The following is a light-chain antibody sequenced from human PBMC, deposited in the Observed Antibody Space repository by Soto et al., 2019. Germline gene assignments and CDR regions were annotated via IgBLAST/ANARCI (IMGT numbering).Light chain of an antibody. V-gene: IGLV2-8*01. CDR3: SSFAGRTPYV. CDR2: EVS. CDR1: SSDVGGYND. Sequence: QSVLTQPPSASGSPGQSVTISCTGTSSDVGGYNDVSWYQQQPGKAPKLIIYEVSKRPSGVPDRFSGSKSGNTASLTVSGLQAEDEADYYCSSFAGRTPYVFGTGTKVTVL. J-gene: IGLJ1*01.